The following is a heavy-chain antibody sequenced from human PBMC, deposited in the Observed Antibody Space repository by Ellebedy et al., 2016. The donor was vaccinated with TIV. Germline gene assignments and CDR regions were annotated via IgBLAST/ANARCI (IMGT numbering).Heavy chain of an antibody. V-gene: IGHV1-18*01. CDR1: GYTFTSYG. CDR3: AREWDDDSSGYGGYYFDY. J-gene: IGHJ4*02. Sequence: ASVKVSCKASGYTFTSYGISWVRQAPGQGLEWMGWISAYNGNTNYAQKLQGRVTMTTDTSTSTAYMELRSLRSDDTAVYYCAREWDDDSSGYGGYYFDYWGQGTLVTVSS. CDR2: ISAYNGNT. D-gene: IGHD3-22*01.